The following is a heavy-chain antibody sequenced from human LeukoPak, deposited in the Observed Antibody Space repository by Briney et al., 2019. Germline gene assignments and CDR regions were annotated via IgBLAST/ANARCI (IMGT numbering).Heavy chain of an antibody. V-gene: IGHV3-20*03. D-gene: IGHD3-22*01. CDR2: FTFDGDKI. CDR3: ARDLSYDSSGYYFDDAFDI. J-gene: IGHJ3*02. Sequence: VSGFTFDGDKIGYGDSVKGRFTISRDNVKNVLYLQMNSLRPEDTALYYCARDLSYDSSGYYFDDAFDIWGQGTMVTVSS.